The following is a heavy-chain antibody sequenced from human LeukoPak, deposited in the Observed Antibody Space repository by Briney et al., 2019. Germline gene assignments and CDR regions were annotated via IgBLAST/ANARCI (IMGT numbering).Heavy chain of an antibody. Sequence: SQTLSLTCTVSGGSISSGSYYWSWIRQPAGKGLEWIGRIYTSGSTNYNPSLKSRVTISVDTSKNQFSLKLTSVTAADTAVYYCARGVVAAPQTFDYWGQGTLVTVSS. J-gene: IGHJ4*02. CDR3: ARGVVAAPQTFDY. D-gene: IGHD2-15*01. V-gene: IGHV4-61*02. CDR1: GGSISSGSYY. CDR2: IYTSGST.